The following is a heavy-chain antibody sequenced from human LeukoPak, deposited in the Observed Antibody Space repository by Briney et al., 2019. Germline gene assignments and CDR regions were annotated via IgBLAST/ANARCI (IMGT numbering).Heavy chain of an antibody. CDR2: IYNSEST. Sequence: PSETLSLTCTVSGGSISSYYWSWIRQPPGKGLEWIGYIYNSESTNYNPSFKGRVTISVDTSKNQFSLKLSSVTAADTAVYYCAGLVGRYSSGLYYYYFDYWGQGTLVTVSS. J-gene: IGHJ4*02. V-gene: IGHV4-59*01. D-gene: IGHD3-22*01. CDR1: GGSISSYY. CDR3: AGLVGRYSSGLYYYYFDY.